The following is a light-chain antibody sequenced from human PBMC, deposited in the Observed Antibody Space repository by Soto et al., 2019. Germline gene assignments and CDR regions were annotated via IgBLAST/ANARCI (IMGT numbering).Light chain of an antibody. V-gene: IGLV4-69*01. CDR1: SGYSTYA. CDR3: QSLGTGIQV. CDR2: INYDGTH. Sequence: QPVLTPSPSASASLGASVKLTCTLSSGYSTYAIAWHQQQSEKGPRFLMKINYDGTHSKGDGFFDRFSGSSSGAERHLTISSLQSEDEADYYCQSLGTGIQVFGGGTKLTVL. J-gene: IGLJ3*02.